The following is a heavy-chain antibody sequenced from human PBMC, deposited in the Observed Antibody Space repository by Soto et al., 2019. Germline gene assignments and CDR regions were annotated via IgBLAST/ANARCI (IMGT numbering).Heavy chain of an antibody. Sequence: GXSVKVSCTASGYPFTYYHLHWVRQAPGQGLEWMGIINPNGGDTTYAQKFQGRVTMTRDTSTSTVYMEVSSLRSEDTALYYCARVTYTYGLLFYLDYWGQGTPVTVSS. CDR2: INPNGGDT. D-gene: IGHD5-18*01. CDR1: GYPFTYYH. J-gene: IGHJ4*02. CDR3: ARVTYTYGLLFYLDY. V-gene: IGHV1-46*01.